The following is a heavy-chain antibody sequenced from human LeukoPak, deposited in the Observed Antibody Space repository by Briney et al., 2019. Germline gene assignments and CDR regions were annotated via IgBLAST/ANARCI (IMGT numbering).Heavy chain of an antibody. CDR3: AREVWFGELLNGMDV. Sequence: GASVKVSCKASGYTFTGYYMHWVRQAPGQGLEWMGWINPNSGGTNYAQKFQGWVTMTRDTSISTAYMELSRLRSDDTAVYYCAREVWFGELLNGMDVWGQGTTVTVSS. CDR2: INPNSGGT. D-gene: IGHD3-10*01. J-gene: IGHJ6*02. V-gene: IGHV1-2*04. CDR1: GYTFTGYY.